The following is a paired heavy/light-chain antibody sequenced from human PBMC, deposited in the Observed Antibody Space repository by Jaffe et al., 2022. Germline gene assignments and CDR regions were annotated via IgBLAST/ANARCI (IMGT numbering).Light chain of an antibody. CDR2: EVS. CDR3: SSYSGSKHWV. Sequence: QSALTQPPSASGSPGQSVTISCTGTSSDVGGYNHVSWYQQHPGKAPKLMISEVSERPSGVPDRFSGSKSGNTASLTVSGLQAEDEADYYCSSYSGSKHWVFGGGTKLTVL. J-gene: IGLJ3*02. CDR1: SSDVGGYNH. V-gene: IGLV2-8*01.
Heavy chain of an antibody. CDR2: INSGGDYK. V-gene: IGHV3-48*01. D-gene: IGHD2-21*02. CDR1: GFTFSSHN. J-gene: IGHJ4*02. Sequence: EVQLVESGGGLVQPGGSLRLSCAASGFTFSSHNINWLRQAPGKGLEWVSQINSGGDYKFYADSVRGRFTISRDNARNSLFLQMDSLRVEDTAVYYCARDRDWASDYWGQGTLVTVSS. CDR3: ARDRDWASDY.